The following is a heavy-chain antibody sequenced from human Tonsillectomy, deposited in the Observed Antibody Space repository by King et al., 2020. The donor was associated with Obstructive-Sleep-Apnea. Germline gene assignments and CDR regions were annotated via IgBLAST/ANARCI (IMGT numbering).Heavy chain of an antibody. V-gene: IGHV4-34*01. CDR1: GGSFSGFY. J-gene: IGHJ4*02. D-gene: IGHD1-26*01. Sequence: QVQLQQWGAGLLKPSETLSLTCAVSGGSFSGFYCSWIRQTPGKGREWIGGIDHGGNTNYNPFLKGRRTISVATSKGHLSLHRSCVTAADTAVYYCARVGWEFISQTYYNFDYWGQGTLVTVSS. CDR2: IDHGGNT. CDR3: ARVGWEFISQTYYNFDY.